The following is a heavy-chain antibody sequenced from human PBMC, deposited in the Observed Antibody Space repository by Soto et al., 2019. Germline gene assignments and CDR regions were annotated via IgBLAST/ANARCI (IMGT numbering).Heavy chain of an antibody. V-gene: IGHV4-34*01. CDR1: GEPISGYS. CDR2: MNPCVTS. D-gene: IGHD5-12*01. CDR3: ARGSRRWLVGNWFKR. Sequence: SENLCLSCAVSGEPISGYSWSWIRQHPGKGLEWIGEMNPCVTSNYNPSLKSRVPVSVDTYKTQFSLTLTSVTAADTALYYWARGSRRWLVGNWFKRLGEETLVNVSP. J-gene: IGHJ5*02.